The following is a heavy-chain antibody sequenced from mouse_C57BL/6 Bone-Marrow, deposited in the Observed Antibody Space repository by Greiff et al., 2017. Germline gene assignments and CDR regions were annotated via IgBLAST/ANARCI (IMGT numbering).Heavy chain of an antibody. CDR3: ARLGFYYGTQAWFAY. CDR2: IHPNSGST. V-gene: IGHV1-64*01. D-gene: IGHD2-1*01. J-gene: IGHJ3*01. CDR1: GYTFTSYW. Sequence: VQLQQPGAELVKPGASVKLSCKASGYTFTSYWMHWVKQRPGQGLEWIGMIHPNSGSTNYNEKFKSKATLTVDKSSSTAYMQISSLTSEDSAVYYCARLGFYYGTQAWFAYWGQGTLVTVSA.